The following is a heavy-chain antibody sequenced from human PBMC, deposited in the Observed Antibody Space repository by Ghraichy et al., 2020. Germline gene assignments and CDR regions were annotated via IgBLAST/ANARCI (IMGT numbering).Heavy chain of an antibody. CDR3: AKDHISFIAVAGPDY. CDR2: ISYDGSNK. CDR1: GFTFSSYG. Sequence: GGSLILSCAASGFTFSSYGMHWVRQAPGKGLEWVAVISYDGSNKYYADSVKGRFTISRDNSKNTLYLQMNSLRAEDTAVYYCAKDHISFIAVAGPDYWGQGTLVTVSS. V-gene: IGHV3-30*18. J-gene: IGHJ4*02. D-gene: IGHD6-19*01.